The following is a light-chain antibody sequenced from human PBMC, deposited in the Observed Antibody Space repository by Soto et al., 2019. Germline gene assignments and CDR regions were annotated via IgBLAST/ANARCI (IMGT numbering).Light chain of an antibody. CDR2: AAS. V-gene: IGKV1-39*01. Sequence: DIQMTQSPSSLSASVGDRVTITCRASQSISNYLNWYQQKPGKAPKLLIYAASSLQSGVPSRFSGSGPRTDFTITISSLQPEDFATYSCQQSYTTLFTFGPGTNVDI. CDR3: QQSYTTLFT. J-gene: IGKJ3*01. CDR1: QSISNY.